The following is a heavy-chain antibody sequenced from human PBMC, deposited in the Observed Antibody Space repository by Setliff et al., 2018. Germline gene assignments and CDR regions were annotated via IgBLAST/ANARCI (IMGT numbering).Heavy chain of an antibody. CDR2: AHQSGAT. CDR3: ARQAHDLKGGTTLFYWFDP. D-gene: IGHD1-26*01. Sequence: PSETLSLTCAVSDYSITNNYYWGWIRQAPGKGLEWIGTAHQSGATFYNPSLKSRVTISVDTSKNEFSLKVSSVTAADTAVYYCARQAHDLKGGTTLFYWFDPWGQGTLVTVSS. J-gene: IGHJ5*02. CDR1: DYSITNNYY. V-gene: IGHV4-38-2*01.